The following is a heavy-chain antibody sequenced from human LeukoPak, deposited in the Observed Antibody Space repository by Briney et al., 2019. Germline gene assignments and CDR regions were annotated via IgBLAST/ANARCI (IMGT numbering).Heavy chain of an antibody. CDR3: ARHFDY. CDR1: GGSIRSSTYY. V-gene: IGHV4-39*01. CDR2: IHHSGDT. Sequence: PSETLSLTCTVSGGSIRSSTYYWAWIRQPPGKGLEWTGTIHHSGDTYYNPSLKSRVTISVDTSKNQFSLNLSSVTAADTAVYYCARHFDYWGQGTLVTVSS. J-gene: IGHJ4*02.